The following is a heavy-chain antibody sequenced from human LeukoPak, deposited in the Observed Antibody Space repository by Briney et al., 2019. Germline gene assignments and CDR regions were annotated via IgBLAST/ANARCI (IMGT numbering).Heavy chain of an antibody. CDR1: GGSISSYH. J-gene: IGHJ5*02. Sequence: SETLSLTCTVSGGSISSYHWSWIRQPPGKGLEWIGYIYYSGSTNYNPSLKSRVTISVDTSKNQFSLKLSSVTAADTAVYYCARASSGSYLNWFDPWGQGTLVTVSS. CDR3: ARASSGSYLNWFDP. V-gene: IGHV4-59*08. D-gene: IGHD1-26*01. CDR2: IYYSGST.